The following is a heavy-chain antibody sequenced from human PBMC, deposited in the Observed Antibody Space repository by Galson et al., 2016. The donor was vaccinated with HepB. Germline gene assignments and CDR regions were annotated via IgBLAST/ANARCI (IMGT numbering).Heavy chain of an antibody. CDR3: ARWGTSSWYDY. CDR1: GFTFNDYG. V-gene: IGHV3-20*04. J-gene: IGHJ4*02. D-gene: IGHD6-13*01. CDR2: VNWKGDTT. Sequence: SLRLSCAASGFTFNDYGMTWVRQAPGKGLEWVSGVNWKGDTTVYADSVKGRFTISRDNSKNTLYLQMGSLRAEDMAVYYCARWGTSSWYDYWGQGTLVTVSS.